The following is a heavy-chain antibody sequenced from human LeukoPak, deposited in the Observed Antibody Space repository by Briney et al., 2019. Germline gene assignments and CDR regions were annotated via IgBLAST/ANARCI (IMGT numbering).Heavy chain of an antibody. J-gene: IGHJ6*02. Sequence: GRSLRLSCAASGFTFDDYAMHWVRQAPGKGLEWVSGISWNSGSIGYADSVKGRFTISRDNAKNSLYLQMNSLRAEDTALYYCAKDVDTAMVTDGMDVWGQGTTVTVSS. D-gene: IGHD5-18*01. CDR3: AKDVDTAMVTDGMDV. V-gene: IGHV3-9*01. CDR1: GFTFDDYA. CDR2: ISWNSGSI.